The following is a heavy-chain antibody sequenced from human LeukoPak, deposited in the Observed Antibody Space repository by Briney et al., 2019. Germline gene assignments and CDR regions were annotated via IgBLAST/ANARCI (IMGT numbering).Heavy chain of an antibody. D-gene: IGHD6-19*01. J-gene: IGHJ1*01. CDR2: IWYDGSNK. CDR1: GFTFSSYG. V-gene: IGHV3-33*01. Sequence: PGGSLRLSCAASGFTFSSYGMHWVRQAPGKGLEWVAVIWYDGSNKYYADSVKGRFTVTRDNSKNTLYLQMNSLRAEDTAVYYCARSTSGRAGLYFQHWGQGTLVTVSS. CDR3: ARSTSGRAGLYFQH.